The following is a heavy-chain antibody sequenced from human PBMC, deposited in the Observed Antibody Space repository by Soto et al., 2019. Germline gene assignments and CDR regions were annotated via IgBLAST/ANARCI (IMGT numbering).Heavy chain of an antibody. Sequence: VKVYCKGSGGTFSSYAFRWVRQAPGQGLEWMGGIIPIFGTANYAQKFQGRITITADKSTSTAYTELSSLRSEDTAVYYCARAEPAGAFDIWGQGTMVTVSS. J-gene: IGHJ3*02. V-gene: IGHV1-69*13. CDR1: GGTFSSYA. CDR2: IIPIFGTA. CDR3: ARAEPAGAFDI.